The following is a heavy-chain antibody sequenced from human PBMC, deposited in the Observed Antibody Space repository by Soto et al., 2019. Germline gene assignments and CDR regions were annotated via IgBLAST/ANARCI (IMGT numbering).Heavy chain of an antibody. CDR1: GYTFTSYY. Sequence: ASVKVSCKASGYTFTSYYMHWVRQAPGQGLEWMGIINPSGGSTSYAQKFQGRVTMTRDTSTSTVYMELGSLRSEDTAVYYCARDREGGYGYGSVQHWGQGTLVTVSS. J-gene: IGHJ1*01. CDR2: INPSGGST. D-gene: IGHD5-18*01. CDR3: ARDREGGYGYGSVQH. V-gene: IGHV1-46*03.